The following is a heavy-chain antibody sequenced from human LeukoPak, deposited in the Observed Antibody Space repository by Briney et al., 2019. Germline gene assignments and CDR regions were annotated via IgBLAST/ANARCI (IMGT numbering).Heavy chain of an antibody. D-gene: IGHD3-10*01. CDR3: ARGHPLWFRELLSNYFDY. Sequence: PSETLSLTCAVYGGSFSGYYWSWIRQPPGKGLEWIGEINHSGSTNYNPSLKSRVTISVDTSKNQFSLKLSSVTAADTAVYYCARGHPLWFRELLSNYFDYWGQGTLVTVSS. J-gene: IGHJ4*02. CDR2: INHSGST. CDR1: GGSFSGYY. V-gene: IGHV4-34*01.